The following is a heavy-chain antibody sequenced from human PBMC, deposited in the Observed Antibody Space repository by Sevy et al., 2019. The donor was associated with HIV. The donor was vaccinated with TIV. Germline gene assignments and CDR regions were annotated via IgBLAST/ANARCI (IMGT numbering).Heavy chain of an antibody. D-gene: IGHD6-25*01. CDR1: GFTFSSYW. CDR2: IKQDGSEK. V-gene: IGHV3-7*01. Sequence: GGSLRLSCAASGFTFSSYWMNWVRQAPGKGLEWVANIKQDGSEKYYVDSVKGRFTISRDNAKNSMHLQMNSLRAVDTAVYYCARALAAAASYWGQGTLVTVSS. J-gene: IGHJ4*02. CDR3: ARALAAAASY.